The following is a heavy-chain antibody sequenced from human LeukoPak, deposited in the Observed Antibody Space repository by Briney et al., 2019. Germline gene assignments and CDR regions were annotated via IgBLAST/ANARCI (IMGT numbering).Heavy chain of an antibody. CDR1: GDSVSNGNYY. CDR3: ARSQNYYGSGDY. CDR2: IYYTGKT. D-gene: IGHD3-10*01. Sequence: ETLSLTCTVSGDSVSNGNYYWSWLRQPPGKALEWIGYIYYTGKTYYNPSLEGRVTILVDTSRNHFSVKLSSVTAADTAVYYCARSQNYYGSGDYWSQGTLVTVSS. V-gene: IGHV4-61*03. J-gene: IGHJ4*02.